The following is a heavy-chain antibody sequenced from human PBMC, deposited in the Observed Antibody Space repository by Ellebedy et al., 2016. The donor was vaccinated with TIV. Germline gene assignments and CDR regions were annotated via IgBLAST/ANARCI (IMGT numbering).Heavy chain of an antibody. CDR1: GGSITSSRHY. Sequence: MPSETLSLTCTVSGGSITSSRHYWGWIRQPPGKGLEWIGTIYYTGRGYYNPSLKSRVTIFIDTSKNQFSLKLTSVTAADTAVYYCARLEYQLPNPFEYWGRGTLVSVSS. D-gene: IGHD2-2*01. CDR3: ARLEYQLPNPFEY. V-gene: IGHV4-39*01. J-gene: IGHJ4*02. CDR2: IYYTGRG.